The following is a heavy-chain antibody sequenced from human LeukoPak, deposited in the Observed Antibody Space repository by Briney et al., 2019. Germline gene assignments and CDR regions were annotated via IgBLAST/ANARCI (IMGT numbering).Heavy chain of an antibody. CDR3: ARSLVGATTPFDY. J-gene: IGHJ4*02. D-gene: IGHD1-26*01. CDR1: GYSFTSYW. CDR2: IYPGDSDT. V-gene: IGHV5-51*01. Sequence: GESLKTSCKGSGYSFTSYWIGWVRQMPGNGLEWMGIIYPGDSDTRYSPSFQGQVTISADKSISTAYLQWSSLKASDTAMYYCARSLVGATTPFDYWGQGTLVTVSS.